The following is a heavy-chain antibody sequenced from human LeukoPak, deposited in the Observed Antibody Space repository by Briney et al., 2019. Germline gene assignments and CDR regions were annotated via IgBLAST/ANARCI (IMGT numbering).Heavy chain of an antibody. Sequence: HAGGSLRLSCAASGFTFSSYAMSWVRQAPGKGLEWVSAISGSGGSTYYADSVKGRFTISRDNSKNTLYLQMNSLRAEDTAVYYCAKDGRNYVDADFDYWGQGTLVTVSS. J-gene: IGHJ4*02. CDR1: GFTFSSYA. V-gene: IGHV3-23*01. D-gene: IGHD1-7*01. CDR3: AKDGRNYVDADFDY. CDR2: ISGSGGST.